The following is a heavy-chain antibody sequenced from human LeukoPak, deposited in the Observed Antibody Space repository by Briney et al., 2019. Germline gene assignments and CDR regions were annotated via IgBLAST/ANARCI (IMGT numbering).Heavy chain of an antibody. V-gene: IGHV4-34*01. CDR1: GGSFSGYY. D-gene: IGHD5-24*01. Sequence: SETLSLTCAVYGGSFSGYYWSWLRQPPGKGLEWVGEINHSGSSNYNPSLKSRVTISVDTSKNQFSLKLSSVTAADTAVYYCARGLIDGQNSHSLDYWGQGTLVTVSS. CDR3: ARGLIDGQNSHSLDY. J-gene: IGHJ4*02. CDR2: INHSGSS.